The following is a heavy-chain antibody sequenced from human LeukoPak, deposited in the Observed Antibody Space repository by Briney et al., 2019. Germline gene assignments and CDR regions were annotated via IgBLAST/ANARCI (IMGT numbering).Heavy chain of an antibody. CDR3: ARHGSAGTA. Sequence: SETLSLTCTVSGGSIRGTSYYWSWIRQPPGKGLEWIGSFDYSGSTYYNASLNSRVTISIDTANKQFSLKLTSVVAADTAVYYCARHGSAGTAWGQGTQVTVSS. J-gene: IGHJ5*02. V-gene: IGHV4-39*01. CDR2: FDYSGST. D-gene: IGHD6-13*01. CDR1: GGSIRGTSYY.